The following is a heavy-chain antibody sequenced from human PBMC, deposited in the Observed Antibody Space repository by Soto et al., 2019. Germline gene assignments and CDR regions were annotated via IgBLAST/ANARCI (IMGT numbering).Heavy chain of an antibody. D-gene: IGHD5-18*01. CDR3: ARVGSRDAYNYVLDQ. CDR1: GRIFSSFP. Sequence: QVQVVQSGAEVKKPGSSVKISCKASGRIFSSFPTSWVRQVPGQGLEWMGVVISASGSVTYAPKFQGRVTITAVNSAGIGYMELTSLTCEDTAIYYCARVGSRDAYNYVLDQWGPGTMVTVSS. J-gene: IGHJ1*01. V-gene: IGHV1-69*06. CDR2: VISASGSV.